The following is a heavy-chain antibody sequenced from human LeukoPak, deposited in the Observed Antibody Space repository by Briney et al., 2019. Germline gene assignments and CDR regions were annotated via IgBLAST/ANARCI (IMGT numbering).Heavy chain of an antibody. Sequence: SQTLSLTCTVSGGSFSSGSYYWSWIGQPAGKGLEWIGRIYTSGSTNYNPSLKSRVTISVDTSKNQFSLKLSSVTAADTAVYYCARGYYDSSGYYHGDAFDIWGQGTMVTVSS. CDR3: ARGYYDSSGYYHGDAFDI. V-gene: IGHV4-61*02. CDR1: GGSFSSGSYY. CDR2: IYTSGST. J-gene: IGHJ3*02. D-gene: IGHD3-22*01.